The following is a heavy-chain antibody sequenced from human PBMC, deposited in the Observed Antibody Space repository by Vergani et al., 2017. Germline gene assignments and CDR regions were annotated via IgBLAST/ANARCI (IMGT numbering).Heavy chain of an antibody. CDR2: IWYDGSNK. CDR3: ASSKGDYYGMDV. V-gene: IGHV3-33*01. CDR1: GFTFSSYG. J-gene: IGHJ6*02. Sequence: QVQLVESGGGVVQPGRSLRLSCAASGFTFSSYGMHWVRQAPGKGLEWVAVIWYDGSNKYYADSVKGRFTISRDNSKNTLYLQMNSLRAEDTAVYYCASSKGDYYGMDVWGQGSTVTVYS.